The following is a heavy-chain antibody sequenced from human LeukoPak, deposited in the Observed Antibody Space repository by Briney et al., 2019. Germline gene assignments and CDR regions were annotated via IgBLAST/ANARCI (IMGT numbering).Heavy chain of an antibody. Sequence: ASVKVSCKASGGTFSSYAISWVRQAPGQGLEWMGRIIPIFGTANYAQKFQGRVTITADKSTSTAYMELSSLRSEDTAVYYCASPPGNADPVGSYYFDYWGQGTLVTVSS. CDR2: IIPIFGTA. J-gene: IGHJ4*02. CDR1: GGTFSSYA. D-gene: IGHD1-14*01. CDR3: ASPPGNADPVGSYYFDY. V-gene: IGHV1-69*06.